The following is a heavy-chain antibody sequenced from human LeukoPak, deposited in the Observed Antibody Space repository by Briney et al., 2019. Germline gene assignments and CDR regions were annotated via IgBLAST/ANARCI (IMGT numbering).Heavy chain of an antibody. Sequence: GSLRLSCVGTGFSFSSFSMNWVRQAPGKGLEWIGYIYTSGSTNYNPSLKSRVTISVDTSKNQFSLKLSSVTAADTAVYYCARRSSAVAPSNSRGWYYYYMDVWGKGTTVTVSS. J-gene: IGHJ6*03. D-gene: IGHD4-23*01. CDR2: IYTSGST. CDR3: ARRSSAVAPSNSRGWYYYYMDV. V-gene: IGHV4-4*09. CDR1: GFSFSSFS.